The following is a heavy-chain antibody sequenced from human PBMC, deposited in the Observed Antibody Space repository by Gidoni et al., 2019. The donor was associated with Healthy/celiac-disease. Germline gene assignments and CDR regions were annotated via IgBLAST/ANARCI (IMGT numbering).Heavy chain of an antibody. CDR3: ARWEGGNDFWSGFYYYYGMDV. V-gene: IGHV3-11*01. Sequence: QVKLVEAGGGLGKHGGSLRVYGAAYGFNFSDDYRRWIRQAPGKGLEWVSYISSIGSTIYYADSVQGRFPISRDHAQNSLYLQMHSLRAADTAVYYCARWEGGNDFWSGFYYYYGMDVWGQGTTFTVSS. CDR2: ISSIGSTI. D-gene: IGHD3-3*01. J-gene: IGHJ6*02. CDR1: GFNFSDDY.